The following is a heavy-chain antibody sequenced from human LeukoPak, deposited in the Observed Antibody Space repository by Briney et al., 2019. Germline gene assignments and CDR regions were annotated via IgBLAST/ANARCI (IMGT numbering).Heavy chain of an antibody. CDR3: ARAQLRYFDWSDY. CDR1: GFTFSSYS. CDR2: ISSSSSYI. Sequence: PGGSLRLSCAASGFTFSSYSMNWVRQAPGKGLEWVSSISSSSSYIYYADSVKGRLTISRDNAKNSLYLQMNSLRAEDTAVYYCARAQLRYFDWSDYWGQGTLVTVSS. J-gene: IGHJ4*02. D-gene: IGHD3-9*01. V-gene: IGHV3-21*01.